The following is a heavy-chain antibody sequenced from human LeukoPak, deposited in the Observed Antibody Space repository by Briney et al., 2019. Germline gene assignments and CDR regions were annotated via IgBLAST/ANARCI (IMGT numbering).Heavy chain of an antibody. CDR3: ARRDGYSIFQH. Sequence: PGGSLRLSCAASGFTFSSYAMSWVRQAPGQGLEWVANMNQDGSEIYYVDSVKGRFTISRDNAKNSVYLQMNSLRAEDSAVYYCARRDGYSIFQHWGQGTLVTVSS. CDR2: MNQDGSEI. J-gene: IGHJ1*01. CDR1: GFTFSSYA. V-gene: IGHV3-7*03. D-gene: IGHD5-24*01.